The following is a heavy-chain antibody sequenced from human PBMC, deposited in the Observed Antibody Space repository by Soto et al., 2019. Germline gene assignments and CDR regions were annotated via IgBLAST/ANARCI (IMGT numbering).Heavy chain of an antibody. V-gene: IGHV4-59*08. D-gene: IGHD3-9*01. CDR2: ISYTGIS. J-gene: IGHJ5*02. CDR3: ARMGSHDLLTGSWFDP. CDR1: GGSINNHY. Sequence: SETLSLTCTVSGGSINNHYWGWIRQSPGKGLEWIGYISYTGISNHNPSLRSRVYTSMDTSKNQFSLHLSSVTAADTAVYFCARMGSHDLLTGSWFDPWGQGTLVTVSS.